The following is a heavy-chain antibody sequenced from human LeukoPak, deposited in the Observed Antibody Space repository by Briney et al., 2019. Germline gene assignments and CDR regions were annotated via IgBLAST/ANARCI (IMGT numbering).Heavy chain of an antibody. Sequence: SETLSLTCTVSGGSVSSGSYYWSWIRQPPGKGLEWIGYIYYSGSTNYNPSLKSRVTISVDTSKNQFSLKLSSVTAADTAVYYCALERGGGNHGSFDYWGQGTLVTVSS. D-gene: IGHD1-14*01. J-gene: IGHJ4*02. V-gene: IGHV4-61*01. CDR1: GGSVSSGSYY. CDR2: IYYSGST. CDR3: ALERGGGNHGSFDY.